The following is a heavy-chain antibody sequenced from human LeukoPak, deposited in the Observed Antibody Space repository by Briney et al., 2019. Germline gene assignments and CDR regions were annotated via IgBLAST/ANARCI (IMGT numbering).Heavy chain of an antibody. V-gene: IGHV4-34*01. Sequence: PSETLSLTCAVYGDSFSGYSWSWIRQSPAKGLEWFGEVDDRGNIFYNPSLKSRVTISADPAKNQFSLKVMSVTAADTAVYYCARKWVHNTLDIWGQGTTVTVSS. J-gene: IGHJ3*02. CDR2: VDDRGNI. D-gene: IGHD1-26*01. CDR1: GDSFSGYS. CDR3: ARKWVHNTLDI.